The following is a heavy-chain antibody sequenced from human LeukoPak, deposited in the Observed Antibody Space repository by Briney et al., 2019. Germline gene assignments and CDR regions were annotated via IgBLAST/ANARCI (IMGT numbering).Heavy chain of an antibody. CDR2: SRYNGIET. J-gene: IGHJ4*02. CDR1: GFNFSRFG. CDR3: SYGGNFCDY. Sequence: GGSLTLSCAASGFNFSRFGMHWVRQAPGKGLEWVAFSRYNGIETYFADSVKGRFTISRDNSKNTLYLQINSPRGDSAVYARSYGGNFCDYWGQGTLVTVSS. D-gene: IGHD4-23*01. V-gene: IGHV3-30*02.